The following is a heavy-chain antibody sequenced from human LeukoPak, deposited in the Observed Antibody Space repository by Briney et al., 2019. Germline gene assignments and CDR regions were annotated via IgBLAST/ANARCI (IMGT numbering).Heavy chain of an antibody. Sequence: SETLSLTCAVYGGSFSGYYWSWIRQPPGKGLEWIGEINHSGSTNYNPSLKSRVTISVDTSKNQFSLKLSSVTAADTAVYYCARLKLYSSGWFYYYYYMDVWGKGTTVTISS. V-gene: IGHV4-34*01. J-gene: IGHJ6*03. CDR1: GGSFSGYY. CDR3: ARLKLYSSGWFYYYYYMDV. D-gene: IGHD6-19*01. CDR2: INHSGST.